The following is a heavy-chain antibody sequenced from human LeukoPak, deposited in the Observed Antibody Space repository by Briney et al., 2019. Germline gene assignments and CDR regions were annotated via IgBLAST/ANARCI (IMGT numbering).Heavy chain of an antibody. J-gene: IGHJ4*02. CDR3: ARDRHILEWLFKSHY. CDR1: GFAYSDYY. V-gene: IGHV3-11*01. CDR2: ISNTGNTI. Sequence: GGSLRLSCAAPGFAYSDYYMSWIRQAPGKGLEWVSYISNTGNTIYYADSVKGRFTISRDNAKNLLYLQMNSLRAEDTAVYYCARDRHILEWLFKSHYWGQGTLVTVSS. D-gene: IGHD3-3*01.